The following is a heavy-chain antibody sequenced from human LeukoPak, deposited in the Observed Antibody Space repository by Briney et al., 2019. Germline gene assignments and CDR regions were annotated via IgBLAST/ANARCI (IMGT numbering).Heavy chain of an antibody. CDR2: IYPGGSDT. V-gene: IGHV5-51*01. CDR3: ARITMVRGVMNFDY. D-gene: IGHD3-10*01. J-gene: IGHJ4*02. CDR1: GYSFTSYW. Sequence: GESLKISCKGSGYSFTSYWIGWVRQMPGKGLERMGIIYPGGSDTRYSPSFQGQVTISADKSISTAYLQWSSLKASDTAMYYCARITMVRGVMNFDYWGQGTLVTVSS.